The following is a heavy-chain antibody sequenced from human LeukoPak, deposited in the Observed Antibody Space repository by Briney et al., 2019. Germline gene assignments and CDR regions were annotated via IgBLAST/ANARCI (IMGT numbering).Heavy chain of an antibody. CDR3: ARAAGSIAVAWYFDY. J-gene: IGHJ4*02. CDR1: GYTFSGYY. V-gene: IGHV1-2*06. D-gene: IGHD6-19*01. CDR2: VNPNSGAT. Sequence: ASVKVSCKASGYTFSGYYMHWVRQAPGQGLEWMGRVNPNSGATNYAQKFQGRVTMTRDMSISTAYMELSRLRSDDTAVYYCARAAGSIAVAWYFDYWGQGTLVTVSS.